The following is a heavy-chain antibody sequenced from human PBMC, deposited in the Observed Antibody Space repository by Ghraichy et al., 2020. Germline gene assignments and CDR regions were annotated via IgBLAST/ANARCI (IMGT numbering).Heavy chain of an antibody. D-gene: IGHD5-24*01. J-gene: IGHJ4*02. CDR1: GFTFSSYW. V-gene: IGHV3-7*04. CDR3: ARDDGYNYIPL. Sequence: GGSLRLSCAASGFTFSSYWMSWVRQAPGKGLEWVANIKQDGSEKYYVDSVKGRFTISRDNAKNSLYLQMNSLRAEDTALYYCARDDGYNYIPLWGQGTLVTVSS. CDR2: IKQDGSEK.